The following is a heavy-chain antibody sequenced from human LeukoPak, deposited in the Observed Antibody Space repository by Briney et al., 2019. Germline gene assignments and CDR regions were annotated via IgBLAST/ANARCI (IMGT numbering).Heavy chain of an antibody. Sequence: GASVKVSCKASGGTLSGYAISWVRQAPGQGLEWMGGIIPIYGTPHSAQKLQGRVTMTTDTSTSTAFMELRSLRSDDTAVYYCAREGYYASGSYYNYYYMDVWGKGTTVTVSS. CDR3: AREGYYASGSYYNYYYMDV. J-gene: IGHJ6*03. CDR2: IIPIYGTP. CDR1: GGTLSGYA. V-gene: IGHV1-69*05. D-gene: IGHD3-10*01.